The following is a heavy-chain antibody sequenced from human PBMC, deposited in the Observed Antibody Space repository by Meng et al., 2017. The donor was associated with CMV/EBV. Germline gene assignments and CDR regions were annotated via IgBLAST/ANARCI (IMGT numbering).Heavy chain of an antibody. CDR2: IYYSGYT. Sequence: SETLSLTCTVSGGSITRGDYYWSWIRQPPGKGLEWIGYIYYSGYTYYNPSLKSRVSISVDTSKNQFSLKLSSVTAADTAVYYCATNGPYYDFWSGQDYWGKGTLVTVSS. J-gene: IGHJ4*02. D-gene: IGHD3-3*01. CDR1: GGSITRGDYY. CDR3: ATNGPYYDFWSGQDY. V-gene: IGHV4-30-4*08.